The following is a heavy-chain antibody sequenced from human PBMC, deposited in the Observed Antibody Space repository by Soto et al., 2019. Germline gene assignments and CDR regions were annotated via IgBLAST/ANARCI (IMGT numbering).Heavy chain of an antibody. J-gene: IGHJ5*02. V-gene: IGHV4-39*01. Sequence: QLQLPESVQGLVMSTETLSLTCPVYGGSISSSSYYWGWIRQPPGKGLEWIGSIYYSGSTYYNPSHKSRVTISVDTAKDQSSLKLSSVTAADAAVYYCARHLVRFDPWGQGTLLTVSS. CDR2: IYYSGST. CDR3: ARHLVRFDP. CDR1: GGSISSSSYY.